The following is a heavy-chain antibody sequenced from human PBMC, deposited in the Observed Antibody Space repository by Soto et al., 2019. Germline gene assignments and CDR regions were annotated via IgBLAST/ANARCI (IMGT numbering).Heavy chain of an antibody. V-gene: IGHV3-23*01. D-gene: IGHD3-22*01. Sequence: EVQLLESGGGLVQPGGSLRLSCAASGFTFSSYAMSWVRQAPGKGLEWVSAISGSGGSTYYADSVKGRFTISRDNSQNTLYLQMNSLRAEDTAVYYCAKDEGSGYWGIDYWGQGTLVTVSS. J-gene: IGHJ4*02. CDR3: AKDEGSGYWGIDY. CDR2: ISGSGGST. CDR1: GFTFSSYA.